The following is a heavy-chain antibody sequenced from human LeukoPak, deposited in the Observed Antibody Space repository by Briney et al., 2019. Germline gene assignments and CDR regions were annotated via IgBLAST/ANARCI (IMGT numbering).Heavy chain of an antibody. D-gene: IGHD4-17*01. J-gene: IGHJ4*02. CDR3: AREMTTAFDY. V-gene: IGHV3-33*01. Sequence: PGGSLRLSCAASGFTFNSYGMHWVRQAPGKGLEWVADIWYDGSNKYYADSVKGRFTISRDNSKNTLYLQMNSLRVEDTAVYYCAREMTTAFDYWGQGTLVTVSS. CDR1: GFTFNSYG. CDR2: IWYDGSNK.